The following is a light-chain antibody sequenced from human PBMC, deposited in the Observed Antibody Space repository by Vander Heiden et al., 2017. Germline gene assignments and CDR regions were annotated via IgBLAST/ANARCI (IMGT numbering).Light chain of an antibody. CDR1: SSNIGRNN. V-gene: IGLV1-44*01. J-gene: IGLJ1*01. Sequence: QPVLTQPPSASGTPGQRVTISCSGSSSNIGRNNVNWYQQLPGSTPNLLIYSNNQRPSGVPDRFSGSKSGTSASLAISGPQSEDEGDYYCATWDDGLNHYFVFGTGTRVTVL. CDR3: ATWDDGLNHYFV. CDR2: SNN.